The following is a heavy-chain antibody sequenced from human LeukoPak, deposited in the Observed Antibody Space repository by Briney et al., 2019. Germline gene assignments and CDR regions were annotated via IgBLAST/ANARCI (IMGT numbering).Heavy chain of an antibody. J-gene: IGHJ1*01. D-gene: IGHD3-10*01. CDR2: FDPEDGET. CDR3: TTPAPYVTLARSFPH. Sequence: ASVKVSCKVSGYTLTELSMHWVRQAPGKGLEWMGGFDPEDGETIYAQKFQGRVTMTEDTSTDTAYKELSSLRSEDTAVYYFTTPAPYVTLARSFPHWGQGTLVTVSS. V-gene: IGHV1-24*01. CDR1: GYTLTELS.